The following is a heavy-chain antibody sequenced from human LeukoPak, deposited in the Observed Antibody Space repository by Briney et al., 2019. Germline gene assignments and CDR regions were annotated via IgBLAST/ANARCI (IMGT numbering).Heavy chain of an antibody. V-gene: IGHV3-74*01. CDR3: ARDGNYYDSSGPADY. CDR1: RFTFSRYW. D-gene: IGHD3-22*01. CDR2: INSDGIST. J-gene: IGHJ4*02. Sequence: AGGSLRLSCAASRFTFSRYWMHWVRQAPGKGLVWVSRINSDGISTSYADSVKGRFTISRDNAKNTLYLPMNSLRAEDTAVYYCARDGNYYDSSGPADYWGQGTLVTVSS.